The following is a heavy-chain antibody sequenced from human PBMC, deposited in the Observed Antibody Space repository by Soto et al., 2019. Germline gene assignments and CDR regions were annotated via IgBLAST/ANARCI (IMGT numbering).Heavy chain of an antibody. V-gene: IGHV1-69*13. D-gene: IGHD6-13*01. CDR3: ARTKRGQQLVYYFDY. Sequence: SVKVSCKASGGTFSSYAISWVRQAPGQGLEWMGGIIPIFGTANYAQKFQGRVTITADESTSTAYMELSSLRSEDTAVYYCARTKRGQQLVYYFDYWGQGTLVTVSS. CDR2: IIPIFGTA. CDR1: GGTFSSYA. J-gene: IGHJ4*02.